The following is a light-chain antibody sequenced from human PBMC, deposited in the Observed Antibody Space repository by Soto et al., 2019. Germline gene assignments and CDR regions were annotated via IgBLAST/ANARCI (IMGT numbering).Light chain of an antibody. J-gene: IGKJ1*01. CDR1: QTISSW. CDR3: QHYNSYSEA. V-gene: IGKV1-5*03. Sequence: IQMTQSPSTLSGSVVDRVSISVLASQTISSWLAWYQQKPGKAPKLLIYKASTLKSGVPSRFSGSGSGTEFTLTISNLQPDDFATYYCQHYNSYSEAFGQGTKVDIK. CDR2: KAS.